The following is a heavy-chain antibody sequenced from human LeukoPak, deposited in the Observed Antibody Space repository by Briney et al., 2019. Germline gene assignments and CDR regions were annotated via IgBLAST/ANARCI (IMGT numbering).Heavy chain of an antibody. V-gene: IGHV3-30*02. Sequence: TGGSLRLSCAASGFTFSSYGMHWVRQAPGKGLEWVAFIRYDGSNKYYADSVKGRFTISRDNSKNTLYLQMNSLRAEDTAVYYCAKVPNPYSSSWYAGVNYWGQGTLVTVSS. CDR1: GFTFSSYG. D-gene: IGHD6-13*01. J-gene: IGHJ4*02. CDR2: IRYDGSNK. CDR3: AKVPNPYSSSWYAGVNY.